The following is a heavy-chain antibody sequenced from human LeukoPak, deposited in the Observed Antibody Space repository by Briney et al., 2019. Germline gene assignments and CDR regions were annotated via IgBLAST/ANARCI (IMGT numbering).Heavy chain of an antibody. CDR3: ARDGGYYGSGSYGGMDV. J-gene: IGHJ6*02. V-gene: IGHV3-48*04. CDR1: GFTFSSYA. CDR2: ISSSGSTI. D-gene: IGHD3-10*01. Sequence: GGSLRLSCAASGFTFSSYAMSWVRQAPGKGLEWVSYISSSGSTIYYADSVKGRFTISRDNAKNSLYLQMNSLRAEDTAVYYCARDGGYYGSGSYGGMDVWGQGTTVTVSS.